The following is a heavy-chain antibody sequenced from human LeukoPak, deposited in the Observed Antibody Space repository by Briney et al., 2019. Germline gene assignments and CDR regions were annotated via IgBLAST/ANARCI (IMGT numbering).Heavy chain of an antibody. D-gene: IGHD2-21*01. Sequence: GGSLRLSCAASEFTFSTFWMSWVRQAPGKGLEWVANIKADGSVKHYVDSVEGRFSISRDNARSSLYLLMNSLRAEDTAVYYCVRDSDYQRNSGGLYAHYDALDIWGHGTMVTVSS. J-gene: IGHJ3*02. CDR2: IKADGSVK. CDR1: EFTFSTFW. CDR3: VRDSDYQRNSGGLYAHYDALDI. V-gene: IGHV3-7*01.